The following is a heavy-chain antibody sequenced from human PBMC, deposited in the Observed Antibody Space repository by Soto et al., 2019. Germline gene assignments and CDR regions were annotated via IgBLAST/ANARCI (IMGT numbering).Heavy chain of an antibody. D-gene: IGHD2-2*01. CDR1: GDSINNTYW. CDR2: IYHTGGM. Sequence: PSETLSLTCFVSGDSINNTYWWSWVRQAPAEGLEWSRQIYHTGGMSYMPSLRGRISLSVDTSKNQFSLKLTSVTAADTAVYYCARAVYCTTANCWDDFHYYNIDVWGQGTAVTVSS. V-gene: IGHV4-4*02. J-gene: IGHJ6*02. CDR3: ARAVYCTTANCWDDFHYYNIDV.